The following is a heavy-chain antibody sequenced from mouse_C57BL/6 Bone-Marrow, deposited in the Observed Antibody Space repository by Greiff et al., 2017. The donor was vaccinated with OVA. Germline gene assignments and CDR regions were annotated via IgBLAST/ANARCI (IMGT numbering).Heavy chain of an antibody. CDR2: FHPYNDDT. J-gene: IGHJ3*01. CDR1: GYTFTTYP. Sequence: QFQLQQSGAELLKPGASVKMSCKASGYTFTTYPIEWMKQNHGKSLEWIGNFHPYNDDTKYNEKFKGKATLTVEKSSSTVYLELSRLTSDDSAVYDCARPGDYDGDWFAYWGQGTLVTVSA. D-gene: IGHD2-4*01. CDR3: ARPGDYDGDWFAY. V-gene: IGHV1-47*01.